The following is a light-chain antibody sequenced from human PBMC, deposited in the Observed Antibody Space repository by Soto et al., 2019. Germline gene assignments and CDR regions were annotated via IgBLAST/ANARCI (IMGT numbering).Light chain of an antibody. J-gene: IGKJ1*01. CDR3: QQYYRPWT. Sequence: DIVMTQSPDSLAVSLGERATINCKSSQSVLYSSNNKNCLAWYQQKPGQPPKLLIYWASTRESGVPDRFSGSGSGTDFPLTISSLQAEDVAVYYCQQYYRPWTFGQGTKVEIK. V-gene: IGKV4-1*01. CDR1: QSVLYSSNNKNC. CDR2: WAS.